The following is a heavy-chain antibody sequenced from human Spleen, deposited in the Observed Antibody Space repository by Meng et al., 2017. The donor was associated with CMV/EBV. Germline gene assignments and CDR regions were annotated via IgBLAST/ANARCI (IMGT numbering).Heavy chain of an antibody. V-gene: IGHV1-69*08. Sequence: SVKVSCKASGGTFSSYTFSWVRQAPGQGLEWMGRIVPMLATVSYTQKLQGRVTMTTDTSTSTAYMELRSLRSDDTAVYYCARAGVYDSSGYYFVWGQGTLVTVSS. J-gene: IGHJ4*02. D-gene: IGHD3-22*01. CDR3: ARAGVYDSSGYYFV. CDR1: GGTFSSYT. CDR2: IVPMLATV.